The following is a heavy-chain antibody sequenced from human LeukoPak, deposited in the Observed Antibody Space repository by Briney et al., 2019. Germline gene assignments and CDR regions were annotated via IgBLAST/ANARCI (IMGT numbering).Heavy chain of an antibody. D-gene: IGHD3-9*01. Sequence: GASLRLSCAASGFTFSNDAMSWVRQAPGKGLEWVSAITGSGGNTYYADSVKGRFTISRDNSKNTVFLQMNSLRAEDTAVYYCAKWGDYDVLTGYYVSDYWGQGTLVTVSS. V-gene: IGHV3-23*01. J-gene: IGHJ4*02. CDR1: GFTFSNDA. CDR2: ITGSGGNT. CDR3: AKWGDYDVLTGYYVSDY.